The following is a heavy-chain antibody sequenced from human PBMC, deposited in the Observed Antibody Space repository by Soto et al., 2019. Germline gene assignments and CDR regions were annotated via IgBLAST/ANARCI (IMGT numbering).Heavy chain of an antibody. CDR3: ARMTFDDYFDY. CDR1: GGSISSYY. V-gene: IGHV4-59*01. Sequence: SETLSLTCTFSGGSISSYYWSWIRQPPGKGLEWIGYIYYSGSTNYNPSLKSRVTISVDTSKNQFSLKLSSVTAADTAVYYCARMTFDDYFDYWGQGTLVTVSS. CDR2: IYYSGST. D-gene: IGHD2-21*02. J-gene: IGHJ4*02.